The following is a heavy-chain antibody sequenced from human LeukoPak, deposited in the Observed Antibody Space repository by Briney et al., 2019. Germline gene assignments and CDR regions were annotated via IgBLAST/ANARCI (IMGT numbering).Heavy chain of an antibody. CDR2: NYPGDSDT. J-gene: IGHJ4*02. D-gene: IGHD2-15*01. CDR3: ARARYCSGGTCYPDY. CDR1: GYSFTTYW. Sequence: EDPLKISCKGSGYSFTTYWIGWVRQMPGRALEWIGINYPGDSDTRYSPSFQGQVTISADKSISTAYLQWSSLKASDTAMYYCARARYCSGGTCYPDYWGQGTLVTVSS. V-gene: IGHV5-51*01.